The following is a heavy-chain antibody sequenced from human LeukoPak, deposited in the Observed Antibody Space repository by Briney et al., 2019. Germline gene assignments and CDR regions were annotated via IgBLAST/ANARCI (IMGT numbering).Heavy chain of an antibody. D-gene: IGHD3-3*01. V-gene: IGHV3-30*18. J-gene: IGHJ4*02. CDR1: GFTFSSYG. CDR2: ISYDGSNK. CDR3: AKITIFGVVSSPFDY. Sequence: PGRSLRLSCAASGFTFSSYGMHWVRRAPGKGLEWVAVISYDGSNKYYADSVKGRFTISRDNSKNTLYLQMNSPRAEDTAVYYCAKITIFGVVSSPFDYWGQGTLVTVSS.